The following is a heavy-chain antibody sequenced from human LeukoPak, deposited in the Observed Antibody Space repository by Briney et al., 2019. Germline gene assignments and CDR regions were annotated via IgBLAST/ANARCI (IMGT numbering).Heavy chain of an antibody. J-gene: IGHJ4*02. CDR2: IYPGDSDT. Sequence: GESLKISCKGSGYNFTSYWIGWVRQMPGKGLEWMGIIYPGDSDTRYSPSFQGQATISADKSINTAYLQWSSLKASDTAMYYCARHGYYDGSGLDFDYWGQGTLVTVSS. CDR3: ARHGYYDGSGLDFDY. CDR1: GYNFTSYW. V-gene: IGHV5-51*01. D-gene: IGHD3-22*01.